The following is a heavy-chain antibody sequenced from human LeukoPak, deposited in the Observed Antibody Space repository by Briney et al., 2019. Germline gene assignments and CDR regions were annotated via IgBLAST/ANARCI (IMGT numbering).Heavy chain of an antibody. CDR3: ARVIGSYGDSAY. D-gene: IGHD4-17*01. Sequence: GGSLRLSCAASGFNFIDYSMNWVRQAPGKGLEWISYISSSSSSTYYADSVKGRFTISRDNAKNSLYLQMNSLRAEDTAVYYCARVIGSYGDSAYWGQGTLVTVSS. CDR1: GFNFIDYS. J-gene: IGHJ4*02. V-gene: IGHV3-48*04. CDR2: ISSSSSST.